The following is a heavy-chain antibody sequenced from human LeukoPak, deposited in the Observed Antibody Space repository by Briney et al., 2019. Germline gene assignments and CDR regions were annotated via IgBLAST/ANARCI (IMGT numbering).Heavy chain of an antibody. CDR1: GFTFSTYA. J-gene: IGHJ5*02. D-gene: IGHD6-13*01. Sequence: PGASLRLSCAASGFTFSTYAMSWVRQAPGKGLQWVSSISSSGGNTYYADSVKGRFTISRDNPKSTLYLQMNSLRAEDTAVYYCAKGYSSPFDPWGQGTLVTVSS. CDR3: AKGYSSPFDP. V-gene: IGHV3-23*01. CDR2: ISSSGGNT.